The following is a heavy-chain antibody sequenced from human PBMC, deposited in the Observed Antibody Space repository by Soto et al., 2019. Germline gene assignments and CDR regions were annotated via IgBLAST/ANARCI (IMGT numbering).Heavy chain of an antibody. Sequence: GGSLRLSCEASGFTLTTYSMNWVRQASGKGLEWVSSITISSSNIHYADSVNGRFTISRDNARNSLYLQMNSLRAEDTAVYYCVRERGLSSFYGMDVWGQGTTVTVSS. J-gene: IGHJ6*02. V-gene: IGHV3-21*01. CDR3: VRERGLSSFYGMDV. D-gene: IGHD3-10*01. CDR2: ITISSSNI. CDR1: GFTLTTYS.